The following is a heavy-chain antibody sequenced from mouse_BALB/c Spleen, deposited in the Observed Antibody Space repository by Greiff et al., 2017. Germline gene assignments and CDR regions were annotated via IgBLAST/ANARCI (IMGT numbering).Heavy chain of an antibody. D-gene: IGHD1-1*02. V-gene: IGHV3-6*02. CDR3: ARRDYPWFAY. CDR1: GYSITSGYY. CDR2: ISYDGSN. J-gene: IGHJ3*01. Sequence: EVKLMESGPGLVKPSQSLSLTCSVTGYSITSGYYWNWIRQFPGNKLEWMGYISYDGSNNYNPSLKNRISITRDTSKNQFFLKLNSVTTEDTATYYCARRDYPWFAYWGQGTLVTVSA.